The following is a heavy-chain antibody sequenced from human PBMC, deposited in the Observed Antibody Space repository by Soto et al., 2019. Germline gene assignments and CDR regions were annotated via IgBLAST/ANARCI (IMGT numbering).Heavy chain of an antibody. CDR2: IKSKTDGGTT. CDR3: TTDRAGTRGGYNWFDP. CDR1: GFTFSKAW. Sequence: GGSLRLSCAASGFTFSKAWMSWVRQAPGKGLEWVGRIKSKTDGGTTDYAAPVKGRFTISRDDSKNTLYLQMNSLKTEDTAVYYCTTDRAGTRGGYNWFDPWGQGTLVTVSS. V-gene: IGHV3-15*01. D-gene: IGHD1-1*01. J-gene: IGHJ5*02.